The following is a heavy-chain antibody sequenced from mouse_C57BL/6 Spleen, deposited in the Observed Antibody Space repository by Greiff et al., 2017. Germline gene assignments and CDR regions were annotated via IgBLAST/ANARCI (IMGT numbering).Heavy chain of an antibody. CDR1: GYTFTSYG. V-gene: IGHV1-81*01. J-gene: IGHJ4*01. Sequence: LVESGAELARPGASVKLSCKASGYTFTSYGISWVKQRTGQGLEWIGEIYPRSGNTYYNEKFKGKATLTAAKSSSTAYMELRSLTSEDSAVYFCARRGGSSYEYYAMDYWGQGTSVTVSS. D-gene: IGHD1-1*01. CDR2: IYPRSGNT. CDR3: ARRGGSSYEYYAMDY.